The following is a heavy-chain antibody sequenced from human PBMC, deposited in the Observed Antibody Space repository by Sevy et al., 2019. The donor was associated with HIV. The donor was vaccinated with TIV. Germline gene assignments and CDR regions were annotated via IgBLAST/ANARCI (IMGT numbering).Heavy chain of an antibody. CDR3: AKDPVGQQLVLYYFDY. D-gene: IGHD6-13*01. J-gene: IGHJ4*02. V-gene: IGHV3-23*01. CDR1: GFTFSSYA. CDR2: ISGSGGST. Sequence: QLGGSLRLSCAASGFTFSSYAMSWVRQAPGKGLEWVSAISGSGGSTYYADSVKGRFTISRDNSKNTLYLQMNSLRAEDTAVYYCAKDPVGQQLVLYYFDYWGQGTLVTVSS.